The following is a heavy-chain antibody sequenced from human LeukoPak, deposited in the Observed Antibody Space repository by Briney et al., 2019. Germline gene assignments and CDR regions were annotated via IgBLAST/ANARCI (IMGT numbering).Heavy chain of an antibody. CDR2: IYYSGST. CDR3: ATRSYYYDGSGYH. D-gene: IGHD3-22*01. J-gene: IGHJ5*02. CDR1: GGSISSRSYY. Sequence: SETLSLTCTVSGGSISSRSYYWGWIRQPPGKGLEWIGIIYYSGSTYSNPSLRSRVTISVDTSKNQFSLKLSSVTAADTAVYYCATRSYYYDGSGYHWGQGTLVTVSS. V-gene: IGHV4-39*01.